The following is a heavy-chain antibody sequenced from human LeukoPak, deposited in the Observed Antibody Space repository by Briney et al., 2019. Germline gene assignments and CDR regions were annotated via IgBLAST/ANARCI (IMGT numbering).Heavy chain of an antibody. V-gene: IGHV4-34*01. CDR1: GESFNRYY. CDR2: IYHDGNT. D-gene: IGHD6-13*01. CDR3: ARAQNIGSSTDY. J-gene: IGHJ4*02. Sequence: SEILSLTCAVYGESFNRYYWSWIRQPPGKGLEWIAEIYHDGNTNYNPSLKSRVTISVDTSNNHFSLKLTSVTAADTAVYYCARAQNIGSSTDYWGQGTLVTVSS.